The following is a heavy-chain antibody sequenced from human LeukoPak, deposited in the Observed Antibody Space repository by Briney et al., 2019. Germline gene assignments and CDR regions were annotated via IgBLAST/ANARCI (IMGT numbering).Heavy chain of an antibody. CDR1: GGTFSSYA. V-gene: IGHV1-69*04. Sequence: SVKVSCKASGGTFSSYAISWVRQAPGQGLEWMGRIIPILGIANYAQKFQGRVTITADKSTSTAYMELSSLRSEDTAVYYCARRTGYLNYYYYYYMDVWGNGTTVTVSS. D-gene: IGHD3/OR15-3a*01. CDR2: IIPILGIA. J-gene: IGHJ6*03. CDR3: ARRTGYLNYYYYYYMDV.